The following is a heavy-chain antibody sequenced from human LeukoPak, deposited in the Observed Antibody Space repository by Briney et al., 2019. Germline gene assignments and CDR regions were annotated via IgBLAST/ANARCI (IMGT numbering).Heavy chain of an antibody. Sequence: PGGSLRPSCAASGFTFSTYIMKWVRQAPGKGLAWVSSIDSGGNYIDYADSVKGRFTISRDNAKNSLYLQMNSLRAEDTAVYYCARETSGNYYFDSWGQGTLVTVSS. V-gene: IGHV3-21*01. CDR1: GFTFSTYI. D-gene: IGHD1-26*01. CDR3: ARETSGNYYFDS. CDR2: IDSGGNYI. J-gene: IGHJ4*02.